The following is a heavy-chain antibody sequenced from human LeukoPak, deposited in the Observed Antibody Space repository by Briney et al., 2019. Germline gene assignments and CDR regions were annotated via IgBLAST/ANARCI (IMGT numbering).Heavy chain of an antibody. J-gene: IGHJ4*02. Sequence: GASVKVSCKASGYTFTGYYMHWVRQAPGQGLEWMGWINTNTANPTYAQGFTGRFVFSLDTSVSTAYLQISSLKAEDTAVYYCARXGPGYCGHTSCYGVDYWGQGTLVTVSS. CDR3: ARXGPGYCGHTSCYGVDY. V-gene: IGHV7-4-1*02. CDR1: GYTFTGYY. D-gene: IGHD2-2*01. CDR2: INTNTANP.